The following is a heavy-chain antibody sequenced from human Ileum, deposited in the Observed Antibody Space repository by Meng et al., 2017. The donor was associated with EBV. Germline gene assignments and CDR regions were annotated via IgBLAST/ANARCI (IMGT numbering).Heavy chain of an antibody. V-gene: IGHV4-4*02. J-gene: IGHJ1*01. D-gene: IGHD3-10*01. CDR1: GAPITNHKW. CDR2: IPHRGSS. Sequence: GRWLASGPVLAKPSEALSLTCPVSGAPITNHKWWAWVRQPPGKGLEWIGEIPHRGSSAYTPSLKSRVSMSIDKSKNQFSLKLTSVTAADTAVYHCLRGSGGSVWGQGTLVTVSS. CDR3: LRGSGGSV.